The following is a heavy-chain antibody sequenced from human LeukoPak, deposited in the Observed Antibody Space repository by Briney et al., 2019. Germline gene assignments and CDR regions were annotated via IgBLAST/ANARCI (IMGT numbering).Heavy chain of an antibody. V-gene: IGHV4-38-2*02. Sequence: SETLSLTCTVSGYSISSGYYWGWIRQPAGKGLEWIGSIYHSGSTYYNPSLKSRVTISVDTSKNQFSLKLSSVTAADTAVYYCAIDRYDSSGYYYRYNWFDPWGQGTLVTVSS. CDR1: GYSISSGYY. D-gene: IGHD3-22*01. J-gene: IGHJ5*02. CDR3: AIDRYDSSGYYYRYNWFDP. CDR2: IYHSGST.